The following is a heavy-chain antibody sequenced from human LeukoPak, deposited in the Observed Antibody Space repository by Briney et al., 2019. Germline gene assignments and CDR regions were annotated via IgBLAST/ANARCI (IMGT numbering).Heavy chain of an antibody. CDR2: IHYSGNT. CDR1: GGSISSGDYY. D-gene: IGHD3-22*01. CDR3: AREFNDSAISYYFDH. Sequence: PSETLSLTCTVSGGSISSGDYYWRWVRQYPGKGLEWIGFIHYSGNTYYNPSLESRVNISVDTSNNQFSLKVRSVTAADTAVYYCAREFNDSAISYYFDHWGQGTLVTVSP. J-gene: IGHJ4*02. V-gene: IGHV4-31*03.